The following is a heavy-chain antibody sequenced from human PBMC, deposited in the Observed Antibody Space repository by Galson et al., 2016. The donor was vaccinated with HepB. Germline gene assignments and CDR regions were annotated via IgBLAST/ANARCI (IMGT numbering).Heavy chain of an antibody. CDR3: ARAMDSGSYSLSYNFDY. CDR1: GGSISSRSHY. J-gene: IGHJ4*02. V-gene: IGHV4-39*01. D-gene: IGHD1-26*01. Sequence: ETLSLTCTVSGGSISSRSHYWGWIRQPPGKGLEWIGSIYYTGNIRYNPSLKSRVTISVDTSKNQFSLKVSSVTAADTAVFYCARAMDSGSYSLSYNFDYWGQGTLVTVSS. CDR2: IYYTGNI.